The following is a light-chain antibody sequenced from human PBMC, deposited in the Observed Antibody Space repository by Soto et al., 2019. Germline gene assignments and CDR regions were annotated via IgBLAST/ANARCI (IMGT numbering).Light chain of an antibody. CDR2: GAS. Sequence: EIVLTQSPGTLSLSPGERATLSCRASQSVSSSYLAWYQQKPGQAPRLLIYGASSRATGIPDRFSGSGSGTDFTLTSSRLEPEDCAVYYCQQYGSSPLYTFGQGTNLEIK. CDR1: QSVSSSY. V-gene: IGKV3-20*01. J-gene: IGKJ2*01. CDR3: QQYGSSPLYT.